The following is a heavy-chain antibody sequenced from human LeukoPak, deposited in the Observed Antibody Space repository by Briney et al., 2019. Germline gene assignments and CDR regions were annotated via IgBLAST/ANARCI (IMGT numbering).Heavy chain of an antibody. Sequence: PGRSLRLSCAASGFTFSSYGMHWVRQAPGKGLEWVAVISYDGSNKYYADSVKGRFTISRDNSKNTLYLQMNSLRAEDTAVYYCARDSSRGGSPYFDYWGQGTLVTVSS. V-gene: IGHV3-30*03. J-gene: IGHJ4*02. CDR2: ISYDGSNK. D-gene: IGHD3-16*01. CDR1: GFTFSSYG. CDR3: ARDSSRGGSPYFDY.